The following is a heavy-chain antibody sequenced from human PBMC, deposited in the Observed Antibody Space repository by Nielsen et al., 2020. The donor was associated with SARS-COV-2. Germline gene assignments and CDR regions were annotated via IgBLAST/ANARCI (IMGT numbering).Heavy chain of an antibody. CDR2: INPNSGGT. Sequence: ASVKVSCKASGYTFTGYYMHWVRQAPGQGLEWMGWINPNSGGTNYAQKFQGGVTMTRDTSISTAYMELSRLRSDDTAVYYCARSPRDYYGMDVWGQGTTVTVSS. J-gene: IGHJ6*02. CDR1: GYTFTGYY. CDR3: ARSPRDYYGMDV. V-gene: IGHV1-2*02.